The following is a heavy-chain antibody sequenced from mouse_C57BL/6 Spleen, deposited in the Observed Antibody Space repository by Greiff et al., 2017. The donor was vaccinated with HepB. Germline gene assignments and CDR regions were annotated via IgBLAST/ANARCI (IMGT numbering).Heavy chain of an antibody. CDR3: TRREGRYYPHWYFDV. Sequence: VQLQQSGAELVRPGASVTLSCKASGYTFTDYEMHWVKQTPVHGLEWIGAIDPETGGTAYNQKFKGKAILTADKSSSTAYMELRSLTSEDSAVYYCTRREGRYYPHWYFDVWGTGTTVTVSS. V-gene: IGHV1-15*01. D-gene: IGHD1-1*01. J-gene: IGHJ1*03. CDR2: IDPETGGT. CDR1: GYTFTDYE.